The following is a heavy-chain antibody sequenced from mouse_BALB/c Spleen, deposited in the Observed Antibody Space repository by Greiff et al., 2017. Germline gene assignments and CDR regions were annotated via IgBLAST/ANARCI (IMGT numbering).Heavy chain of an antibody. CDR2: ISTYYGDA. Sequence: QVQLQQSGAELVRPGVSVKISCKGSGYTFTDYAMHWVKQSHAKSLEWIGVISTYYGDASYNQKFKGKATMTVDKSSSTAYMELARLTSEDSAIYYCAREGGRGAWFAYWGQGTLVTVSA. D-gene: IGHD3-3*01. V-gene: IGHV1S137*01. CDR3: AREGGRGAWFAY. CDR1: GYTFTDYA. J-gene: IGHJ3*01.